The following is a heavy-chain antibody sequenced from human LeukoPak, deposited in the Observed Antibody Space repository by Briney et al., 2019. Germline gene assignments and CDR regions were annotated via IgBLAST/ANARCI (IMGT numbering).Heavy chain of an antibody. CDR1: GGTFSSYA. J-gene: IGHJ3*02. Sequence: ASVKVSCKASGGTFSSYAISWVRQAPGQGLEWMGWISAYNGNTNYAQKLQGRVTMTTDTSTSTAYMELRSLRSDDTAVYYCARDENRRAFDIWGQGTMVTVSS. D-gene: IGHD2/OR15-2a*01. V-gene: IGHV1-18*01. CDR3: ARDENRRAFDI. CDR2: ISAYNGNT.